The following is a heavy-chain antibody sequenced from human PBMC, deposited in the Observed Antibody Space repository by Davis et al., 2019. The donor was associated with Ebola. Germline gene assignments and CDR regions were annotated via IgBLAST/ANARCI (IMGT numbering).Heavy chain of an antibody. Sequence: GGSLRLSCAASGFTFSDYYMSWIRQAPGKGLEWLSYIYTSGNTIYYADSVKGRFTISRDNAKNSLYLQMNSLRAEDTAMYYCAKERARTVTPNTYGMDVWGQGTTVTVSS. V-gene: IGHV3-11*01. CDR1: GFTFSDYY. D-gene: IGHD4-11*01. CDR2: IYTSGNTI. CDR3: AKERARTVTPNTYGMDV. J-gene: IGHJ6*02.